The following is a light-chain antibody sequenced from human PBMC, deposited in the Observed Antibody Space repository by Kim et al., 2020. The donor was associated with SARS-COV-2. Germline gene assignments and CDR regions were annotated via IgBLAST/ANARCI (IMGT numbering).Light chain of an antibody. CDR2: GAS. J-gene: IGKJ4*01. CDR1: QSLSSN. V-gene: IGKV3-15*01. CDR3: QQYDDWPPLT. Sequence: SPGERATPSSRASQSLSSNLAWYQQRPGQAPRLLIYGASTRATGIPARFSGSGSGTEFTLTISSLQSEDSALYYCQQYDDWPPLTFGGGTKVDIK.